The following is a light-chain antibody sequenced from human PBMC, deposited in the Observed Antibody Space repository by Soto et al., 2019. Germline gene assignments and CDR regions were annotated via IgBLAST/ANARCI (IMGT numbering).Light chain of an antibody. CDR2: DVS. CDR3: SSYTSSSTVV. CDR1: SSDVGGYNY. V-gene: IGLV2-14*01. Sequence: QSALAQPASVSGSPGQSITISCTGTSSDVGGYNYVSWYQQHPGKAPKLMIYDVSNRPSGVSNRFSGSKSGNTASLTISGLQDEDEADYYCSSYTSSSTVVFGGGTQRTVL. J-gene: IGLJ2*01.